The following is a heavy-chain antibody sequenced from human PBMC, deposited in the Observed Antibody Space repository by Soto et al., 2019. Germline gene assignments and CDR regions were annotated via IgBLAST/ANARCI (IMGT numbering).Heavy chain of an antibody. CDR3: ARDLYCSGGSCYPSYGMDV. J-gene: IGHJ6*02. CDR2: ISAYNGNT. D-gene: IGHD2-15*01. V-gene: IGHV1-18*01. Sequence: GASVKVSCKASGYTFTSYGISWVRQAPGQGLEWKGWISAYNGNTNYAQKLQGRVTMTTDTSTSTAYMELRSLRSDDTAVYYCARDLYCSGGSCYPSYGMDVWGQGTTVTSP. CDR1: GYTFTSYG.